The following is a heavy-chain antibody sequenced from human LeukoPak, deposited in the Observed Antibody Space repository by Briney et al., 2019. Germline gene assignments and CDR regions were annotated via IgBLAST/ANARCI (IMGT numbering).Heavy chain of an antibody. CDR2: ISYDGSNK. D-gene: IGHD3-9*01. CDR1: GFTFSSYA. Sequence: GRSLRLSCAASGFTFSSYAMHWVRQAPGKGLEWVAVISYDGSNKYYADSVKGRFTISRDNSKNTLYLQMNSLGAEDTAVYYCARVPAAYYDILTGYSGGFDYWGQGTLVTVSS. J-gene: IGHJ4*02. V-gene: IGHV3-30-3*01. CDR3: ARVPAAYYDILTGYSGGFDY.